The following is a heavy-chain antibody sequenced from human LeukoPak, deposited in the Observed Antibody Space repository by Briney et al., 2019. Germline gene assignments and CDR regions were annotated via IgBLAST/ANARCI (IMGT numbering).Heavy chain of an antibody. D-gene: IGHD3-3*01. CDR1: GGTFSSYA. Sequence: VASVKVSCKASGGTFSSYAISWVRQAPGQGLEWMGRIIPILGIANYAQKFQGRVTITADKSTSTAYMELSSLRSEDTAVYYCARGSVSITIFGVVTGEWFDPWGQGTLVTVSS. V-gene: IGHV1-69*04. J-gene: IGHJ5*02. CDR2: IIPILGIA. CDR3: ARGSVSITIFGVVTGEWFDP.